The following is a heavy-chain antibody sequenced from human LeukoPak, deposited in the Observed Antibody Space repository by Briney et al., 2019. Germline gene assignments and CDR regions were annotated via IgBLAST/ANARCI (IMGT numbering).Heavy chain of an antibody. CDR2: INPNSGGT. V-gene: IGHV1-2*02. D-gene: IGHD6-13*01. CDR1: GYTFTGYY. Sequence: ASVKVSCKASGYTFTGYYMRWVRQAPGQGLEWMGWINPNSGGTNYAQKFQGRVTMTRDTSISTAYMELSRLRSDDTAVYYCARVGRRAAAGTPFGYWGQGTLVTVSS. J-gene: IGHJ4*02. CDR3: ARVGRRAAAGTPFGY.